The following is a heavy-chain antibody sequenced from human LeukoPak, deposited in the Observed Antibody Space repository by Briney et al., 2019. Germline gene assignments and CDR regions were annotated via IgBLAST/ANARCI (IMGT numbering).Heavy chain of an antibody. CDR2: ISASGGST. Sequence: GGSLKLSCAASGFTLSSYAMSWVRQAPGKGLEWVSSISASGGSTNYADSVEGRFTISRDNSKNTVYLQMNSLRAEDTAVYYCAKVMKGSERLTMVRGVIIKTAGLYYMDDWGKGTTVTVSS. CDR1: GFTLSSYA. D-gene: IGHD3-10*01. V-gene: IGHV3-23*01. J-gene: IGHJ6*03. CDR3: AKVMKGSERLTMVRGVIIKTAGLYYMDD.